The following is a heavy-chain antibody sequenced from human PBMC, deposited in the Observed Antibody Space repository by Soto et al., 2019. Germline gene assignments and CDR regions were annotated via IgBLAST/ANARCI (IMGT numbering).Heavy chain of an antibody. J-gene: IGHJ5*02. CDR1: GGSISSSSYY. Sequence: SETLSLTCTVSGGSISSSSYYWGWIRQPPGKGLEWIGSIYYSGSTYYNPSLKSRVTISVDTSKNKFSLKLSSVTAADTAVYYCARVKGDIVVVVAATHWFDPWGQGTLVTVSS. D-gene: IGHD2-15*01. CDR2: IYYSGST. V-gene: IGHV4-39*07. CDR3: ARVKGDIVVVVAATHWFDP.